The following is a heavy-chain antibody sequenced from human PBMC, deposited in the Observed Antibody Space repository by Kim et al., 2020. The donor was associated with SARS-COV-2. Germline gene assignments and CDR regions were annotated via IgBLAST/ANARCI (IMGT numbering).Heavy chain of an antibody. V-gene: IGHV3-48*03. J-gene: IGHJ4*02. D-gene: IGHD3-10*01. CDR3: ARGPLWFGEAY. Sequence: YADAVKGRFTISRDNAKNSLFLQINSLGADDTGIYYCARGPLWFGEAYWGQGTLVTVSS.